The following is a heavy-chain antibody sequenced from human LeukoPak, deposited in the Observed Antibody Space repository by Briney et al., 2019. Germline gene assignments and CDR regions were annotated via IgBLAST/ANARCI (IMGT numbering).Heavy chain of an antibody. J-gene: IGHJ4*02. CDR2: ISSGGTTI. CDR3: ARDQSYSGSRGGLD. D-gene: IGHD1-26*01. Sequence: PGGSLRLSCAASGFTFSDYYMNWIRQAPGKGLEWLSHISSGGTTIYYADSVKGRFTISRDNAQDSVYLQMNSLRAEDTAVYYCARDQSYSGSRGGLDWGQGTLVTVSS. CDR1: GFTFSDYY. V-gene: IGHV3-11*01.